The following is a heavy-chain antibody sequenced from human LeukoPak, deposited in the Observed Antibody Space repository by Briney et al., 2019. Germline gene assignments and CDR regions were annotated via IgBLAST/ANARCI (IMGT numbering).Heavy chain of an antibody. CDR2: INRDGTTT. CDR3: ARAGLGTSSGWHGDWFDP. J-gene: IGHJ5*02. V-gene: IGHV3-74*01. CDR1: GFTFSSYW. D-gene: IGHD6-19*01. Sequence: QPGGSLRLSCAASGFTFSSYWMHWVRQAPAMGLVWVARINRDGTTTSYTDSVKGRFTISRDNAKNTLFLQMNSLRAEDTAVYYCARAGLGTSSGWHGDWFDPWGQGTLVTVSS.